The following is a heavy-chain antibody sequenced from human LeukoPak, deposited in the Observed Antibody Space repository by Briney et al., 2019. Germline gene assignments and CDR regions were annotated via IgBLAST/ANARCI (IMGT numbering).Heavy chain of an antibody. V-gene: IGHV1-18*01. CDR1: GYTFTSYG. D-gene: IGHD3-22*01. J-gene: IGHJ4*02. CDR2: ISAYNGDT. CDR3: ARDRGDGGYYDSSGYYSTPNFEY. Sequence: ASVKVSCKASGYTFTSYGINWVRQAPGQGLEWMGWISAYNGDTNYAQKLQGRVTMTTDTSTSTAYMELRSLRSDDTAVYYCARDRGDGGYYDSSGYYSTPNFEYWGQGTLVTVSS.